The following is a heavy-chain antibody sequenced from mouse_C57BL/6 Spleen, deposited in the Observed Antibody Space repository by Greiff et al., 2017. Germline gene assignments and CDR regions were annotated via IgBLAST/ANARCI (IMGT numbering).Heavy chain of an antibody. CDR2: ISDGGSYT. Sequence: EVQRVESGGGLVKPGGSLKLSCAASGFTFSSYAMSWVRQTPEKRLEWVATISDGGSYTYYPDNVKGRFTISRDNAKNNLYLQMSHLKSEDTAMYYCARYDYWGKGTTLTVSS. CDR1: GFTFSSYA. V-gene: IGHV5-4*01. J-gene: IGHJ2*01. CDR3: ARYDY.